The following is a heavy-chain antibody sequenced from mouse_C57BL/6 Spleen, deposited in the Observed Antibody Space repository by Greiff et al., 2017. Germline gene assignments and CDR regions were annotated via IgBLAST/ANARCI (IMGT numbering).Heavy chain of an antibody. D-gene: IGHD2-4*01. V-gene: IGHV3-6*01. J-gene: IGHJ4*01. CDR2: ISYDGSN. Sequence: ESGPGLVKPSQSLSLTCSVTGYSITSGYYWNWIRQFPGNKLEWMGYISYDGSNNYNPSLKNRISITRDTSKNQLFLKLNSVTTEDTATYYCASYYDYDRYYAMDYWGQGTSVTVSS. CDR3: ASYYDYDRYYAMDY. CDR1: GYSITSGYY.